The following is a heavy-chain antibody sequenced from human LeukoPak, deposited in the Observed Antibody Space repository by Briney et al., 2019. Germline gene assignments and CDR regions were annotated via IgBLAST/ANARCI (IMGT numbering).Heavy chain of an antibody. Sequence: SETLSLTCAVSGGSNSSYYWTWIRQPPGKGLEWIGFIYYNGSTDYNPSLESRVAISVDSSKTQFSLKLTSVTPTDTAVYYCARAPTVTSYWWFDLWGRGTLVTVSS. D-gene: IGHD4-17*01. CDR3: ARAPTVTSYWWFDL. J-gene: IGHJ2*01. CDR2: IYYNGST. V-gene: IGHV4-59*01. CDR1: GGSNSSYY.